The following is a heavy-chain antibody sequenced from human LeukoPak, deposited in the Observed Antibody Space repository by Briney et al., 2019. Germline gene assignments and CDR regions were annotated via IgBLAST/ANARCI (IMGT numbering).Heavy chain of an antibody. CDR3: ATYLQLWYHFDY. V-gene: IGHV3-9*03. Sequence: GRSLRLSCAASGFTFDDYAMHWVRQAPGKGLEWVSGISWNSGSIGYADSVKGRFTISRDNAKNSLYLQMNSLRAEDMALYYCATYLQLWYHFDYWGQGTLVTVSS. D-gene: IGHD5-18*01. CDR1: GFTFDDYA. CDR2: ISWNSGSI. J-gene: IGHJ4*02.